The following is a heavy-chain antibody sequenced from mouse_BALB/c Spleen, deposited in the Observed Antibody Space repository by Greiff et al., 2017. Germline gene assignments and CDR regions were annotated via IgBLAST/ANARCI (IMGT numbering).Heavy chain of an antibody. CDR2: ISSGGSYT. D-gene: IGHD6-1*01. J-gene: IGHJ1*01. CDR3: ARHEPSYWYFDV. CDR1: GFTFSSYG. Sequence: EVKLVESGGDLVKPGGSLKLSCAASGFTFSSYGMSWVRQTPDKRLEWVATISSGGSYTYYPDSVKGRFTISRDNAKNTLYLQMSSLKSEETAMYYCARHEPSYWYFDVWGAGTTVTVSS. V-gene: IGHV5-6*01.